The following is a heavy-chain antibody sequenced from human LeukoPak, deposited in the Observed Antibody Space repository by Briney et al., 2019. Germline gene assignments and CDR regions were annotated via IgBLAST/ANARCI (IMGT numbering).Heavy chain of an antibody. D-gene: IGHD1-26*01. CDR2: IYYSGST. Sequence: ASETLSLTCTVSGGSTSSSSYYWGWIRQPPGKGLEWIGSIYYSGSTYYNPSLKSRVTISVDTSKNQLSLKLSSVTAADTAVYYCARDYRGSHEVGYWGQGTLVTVSS. V-gene: IGHV4-39*07. CDR3: ARDYRGSHEVGY. CDR1: GGSTSSSSYY. J-gene: IGHJ4*02.